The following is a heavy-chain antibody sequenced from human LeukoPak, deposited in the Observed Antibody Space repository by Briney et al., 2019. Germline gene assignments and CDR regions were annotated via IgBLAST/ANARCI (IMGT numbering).Heavy chain of an antibody. D-gene: IGHD1-26*01. Sequence: GGSLRLSCAASGFTFSSCWLSWVRQAPGKGLEWVAVISYDGSNKYYADSVKGRFTISRDNSKNTLYLQMNSLRAEDTAVYYCASRWSGGTDVFDIWGQGTMVTVSS. V-gene: IGHV3-30-3*01. CDR3: ASRWSGGTDVFDI. J-gene: IGHJ3*02. CDR1: GFTFSSCW. CDR2: ISYDGSNK.